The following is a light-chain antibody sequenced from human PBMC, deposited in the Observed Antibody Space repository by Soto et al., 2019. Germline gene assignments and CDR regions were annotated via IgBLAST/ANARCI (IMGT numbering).Light chain of an antibody. CDR3: QQYNTYWT. CDR1: QTISSW. J-gene: IGKJ1*01. Sequence: DIQITQSPSTLSGSVGDRVTITFRASQTISSWLAWYQQKPGKAPKLLIYDASSLESGVPLRFSGSGSGTEFTLTISSLQPDDFATYYCQQYNTYWTFGQGTKVDIK. CDR2: DAS. V-gene: IGKV1-5*01.